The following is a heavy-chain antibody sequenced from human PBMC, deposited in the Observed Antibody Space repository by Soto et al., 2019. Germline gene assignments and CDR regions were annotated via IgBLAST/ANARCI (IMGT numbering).Heavy chain of an antibody. CDR2: ISGSGGST. V-gene: IGHV3-23*01. CDR3: AKDRPSFYYYVWGRNDF. D-gene: IGHD3-16*01. Sequence: EVQLLESGGGLVQPGGSLRLSCAASGFTFSSYAMSWVRQAPGKGLEWVSAISGSGGSTYYADSVKGRFTSSRDNSKNTLYLQMNSLRAEDTAVYYCAKDRPSFYYYVWGRNDFRGQGTLVTVSS. CDR1: GFTFSSYA. J-gene: IGHJ4*02.